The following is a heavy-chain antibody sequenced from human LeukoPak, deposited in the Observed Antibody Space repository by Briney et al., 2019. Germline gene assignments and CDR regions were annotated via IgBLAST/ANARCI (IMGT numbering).Heavy chain of an antibody. Sequence: SETLSLTCTVSGGSISRYYWSWIRQPPGKGLEWIGYIYYSGSTNYNPSLKSRVTISVDTSKNQFSLKLSSVTAADTAVYYCAGGNYRNWFDPWGQGTLVTVSS. CDR1: GGSISRYY. CDR3: AGGNYRNWFDP. J-gene: IGHJ5*02. CDR2: IYYSGST. V-gene: IGHV4-59*01. D-gene: IGHD3-16*02.